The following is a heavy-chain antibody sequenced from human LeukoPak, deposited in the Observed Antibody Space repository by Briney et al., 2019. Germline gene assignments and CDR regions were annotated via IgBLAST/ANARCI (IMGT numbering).Heavy chain of an antibody. CDR2: IIPIFGTA. J-gene: IGHJ5*02. V-gene: IGHV1-69*13. D-gene: IGHD6-13*01. CDR3: ARGPYSSSWYPDRWFDP. CDR1: GYTFTSYA. Sequence: SVKVSCKASGYTFTSYAMNWVRQAPGQGLEWMGGIIPIFGTANYAQKFQGRVTITADESTSTAYMELSSLRSEDTAVYYCARGPYSSSWYPDRWFDPWGQGTLVTVSS.